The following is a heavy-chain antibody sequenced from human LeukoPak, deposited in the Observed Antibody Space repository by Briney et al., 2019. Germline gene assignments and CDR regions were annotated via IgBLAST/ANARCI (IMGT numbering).Heavy chain of an antibody. Sequence: SETLSLTCTVSGGSISSYYWSWIRQPAGKGLEWVGRIYTSGSTNYNPSLKSRVTISVDTSKNQFSLKLSSVTAADTAVYYCASEDDYSNVFDYWGQGTLVTVSS. V-gene: IGHV4-4*07. J-gene: IGHJ4*02. CDR2: IYTSGST. D-gene: IGHD4-11*01. CDR3: ASEDDYSNVFDY. CDR1: GGSISSYY.